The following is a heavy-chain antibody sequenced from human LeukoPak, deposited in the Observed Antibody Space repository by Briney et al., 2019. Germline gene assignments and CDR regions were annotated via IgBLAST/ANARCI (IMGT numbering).Heavy chain of an antibody. CDR1: GFTFSSYG. J-gene: IGHJ4*02. CDR2: IRYDGSNK. CDR3: ANGEVYYYDSSGYYSGNY. V-gene: IGHV3-30*02. Sequence: GGSLRLSCAASGFTFSSYGMHWVRQAPGKGLEWVAFIRYDGSNKYYADSVKGRFTISRDNSKNTLYLQMNSLRAEDTAVYYCANGEVYYYDSSGYYSGNYWGRGTLVTVSS. D-gene: IGHD3-22*01.